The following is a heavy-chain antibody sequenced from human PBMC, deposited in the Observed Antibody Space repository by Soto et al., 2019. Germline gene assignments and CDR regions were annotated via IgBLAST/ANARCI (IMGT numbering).Heavy chain of an antibody. CDR1: GYTFTEFY. D-gene: IGHD3-16*01. CDR2: INARNDGT. CDR3: ARSLGGGGDYFYGMDV. V-gene: IGHV1-2*04. J-gene: IGHJ6*02. Sequence: QVQLVQSGPEMKKPGASVKVSCKTSGYTFTEFYIHWMRQVPDRGLEWMGWINARNDGTKFAEKFKASLPMTTHPSISSSYMELSSLTFDDTAVYYCARSLGGGGDYFYGMDVWGQGTAVTVSS.